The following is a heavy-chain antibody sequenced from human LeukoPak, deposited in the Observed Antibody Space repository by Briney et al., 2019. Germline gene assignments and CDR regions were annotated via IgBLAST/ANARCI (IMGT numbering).Heavy chain of an antibody. J-gene: IGHJ3*01. V-gene: IGHV4-4*07. Sequence: PSETLSLTCSVSGGSMSDSYWYWIRHSAATGMEWIGRIHAIGSTNYNPFLESRVIMSLDMSKRQFSLTLGAVTAADTATYYCARILDRDVWGQGTLVTVSP. CDR1: GGSMSDSY. CDR3: ARILDRDV. CDR2: IHAIGST. D-gene: IGHD3-22*01.